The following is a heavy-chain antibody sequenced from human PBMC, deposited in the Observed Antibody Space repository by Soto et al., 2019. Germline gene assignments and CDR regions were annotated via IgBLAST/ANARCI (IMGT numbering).Heavy chain of an antibody. Sequence: SVKVSCKASGFTFTSSAVQWVRQARGQRLEWIGWISVGNGNTNYAQKLQGRVTMTTDISTSTAYMELRSLRSDDTAVYYCARDHNYYGSGSLIDYWGQGTLVTVS. CDR1: GFTFTSSA. V-gene: IGHV1-58*01. D-gene: IGHD3-10*01. CDR2: ISVGNGNT. CDR3: ARDHNYYGSGSLIDY. J-gene: IGHJ4*02.